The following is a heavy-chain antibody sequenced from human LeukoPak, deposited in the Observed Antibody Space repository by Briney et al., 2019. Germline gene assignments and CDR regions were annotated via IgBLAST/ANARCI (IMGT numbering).Heavy chain of an antibody. D-gene: IGHD2-15*01. J-gene: IGHJ6*04. Sequence: GGSLRLSCAASGFTFNTYTMNWVRQAPGKGLEWVAPISYDGTNEYYADSVKGRFTISRDNSKNTVSVQMNSLRIEDTAVYYCARAGGCSGGSCYYYYYGMDVWGKGTTVTVSS. V-gene: IGHV3-30*04. CDR2: ISYDGTNE. CDR3: ARAGGCSGGSCYYYYYGMDV. CDR1: GFTFNTYT.